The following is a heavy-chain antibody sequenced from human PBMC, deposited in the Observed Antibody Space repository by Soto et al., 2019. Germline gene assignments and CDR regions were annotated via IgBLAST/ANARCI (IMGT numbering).Heavy chain of an antibody. J-gene: IGHJ4*02. Sequence: EVQLLESGGGLVQPGGSLRLSCAASGFTFSSYAMSWVRQAPGKGLEWVSAISGSGGSTYYADSVKGRFTISRDNSKNTLYLQMNSLRAEDTAVYYCAKDQQDSSGWYLIPGFFDYWGQGTLVTVSS. V-gene: IGHV3-23*01. D-gene: IGHD6-19*01. CDR2: ISGSGGST. CDR1: GFTFSSYA. CDR3: AKDQQDSSGWYLIPGFFDY.